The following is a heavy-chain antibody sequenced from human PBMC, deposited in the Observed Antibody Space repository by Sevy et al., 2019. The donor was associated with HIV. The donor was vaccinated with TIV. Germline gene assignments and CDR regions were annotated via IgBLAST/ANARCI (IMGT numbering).Heavy chain of an antibody. CDR1: GFSFTDFW. CDR2: INQDGSGR. V-gene: IGHV3-7*01. Sequence: GGSLRLSCKASGFSFTDFWMQWVRQVPGKGPEWVANINQDGSGRYYVDSVKGRFTISRDNAESALYLQMHGLRAEDAATYFCARRYFDLWGQGTVVTVSS. CDR3: ARRYFDL. J-gene: IGHJ4*02.